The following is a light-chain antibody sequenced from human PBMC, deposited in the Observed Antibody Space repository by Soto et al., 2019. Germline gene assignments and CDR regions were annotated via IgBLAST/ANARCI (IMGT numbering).Light chain of an antibody. J-gene: IGKJ5*01. Sequence: EIVMTQSPATLSLSPGERATLSCRASQYIGSSLAWYQQKPGQAPRLLIYGASTRATGLPARFSGSGSGTEFTLTISSLQSEDFAVYYCEQYNIWPITFGQGTRLEIK. CDR1: QYIGSS. V-gene: IGKV3-15*01. CDR2: GAS. CDR3: EQYNIWPIT.